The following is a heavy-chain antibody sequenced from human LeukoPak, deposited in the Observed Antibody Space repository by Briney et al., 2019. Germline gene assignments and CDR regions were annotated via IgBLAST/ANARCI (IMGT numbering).Heavy chain of an antibody. J-gene: IGHJ5*02. CDR2: IYYSGST. D-gene: IGHD3-3*01. Sequence: SETLSLTCTVSGGSISSHYWSWIRQPPGKGLEWIGYIYYSGSTNYNPSLKSRVTISVDTSKNQFSLKLSSVAAADTAVYYCAREPVYDFWSGQGSWFDPWGQGTLVTVSS. V-gene: IGHV4-59*11. CDR3: AREPVYDFWSGQGSWFDP. CDR1: GGSISSHY.